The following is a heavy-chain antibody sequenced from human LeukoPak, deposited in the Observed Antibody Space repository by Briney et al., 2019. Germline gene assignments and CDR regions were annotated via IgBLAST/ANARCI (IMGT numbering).Heavy chain of an antibody. CDR1: GFTFSSYS. D-gene: IGHD3-10*01. Sequence: GGSLRLSCAASGFTFSSYSMNWVRQAPGKGLEWVSYISSSSSTIYYADSVKGRFTISRDNAKNSLYLQMNSLRAEDTAVYYCVRPPALWFGEFDAFDIWGQGTMVTVSS. CDR3: VRPPALWFGEFDAFDI. J-gene: IGHJ3*02. CDR2: ISSSSSTI. V-gene: IGHV3-48*01.